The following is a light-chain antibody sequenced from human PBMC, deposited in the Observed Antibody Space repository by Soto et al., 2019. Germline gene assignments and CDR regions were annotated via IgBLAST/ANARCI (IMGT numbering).Light chain of an antibody. V-gene: IGKV1-39*01. CDR1: QSISFY. J-gene: IGKJ5*01. CDR2: AAS. Sequence: DIQMTQSPSSLSAAVGDRVTITYRASQSISFYLNWYQQKPGNAPKVLIYAASNLQTGVPSRFSVSGSGTDFTLTINSLQPEDFATYSCQQSYSTPITFGHGTRLEIK. CDR3: QQSYSTPIT.